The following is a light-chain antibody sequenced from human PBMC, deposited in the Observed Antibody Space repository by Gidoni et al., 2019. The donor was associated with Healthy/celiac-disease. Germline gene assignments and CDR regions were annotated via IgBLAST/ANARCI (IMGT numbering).Light chain of an antibody. V-gene: IGKV3-20*01. J-gene: IGKJ1*01. Sequence: DIVLTQSPGTLSLSPGERATLSCRASQSVSSSYLAWYQQKPGQAPRLLIYGASSRATGIPDRFSGSGSGTDFTLTISRLEPEDFAVYYCQQYGSSRGRTFGQGTKVEIK. CDR1: QSVSSSY. CDR3: QQYGSSRGRT. CDR2: GAS.